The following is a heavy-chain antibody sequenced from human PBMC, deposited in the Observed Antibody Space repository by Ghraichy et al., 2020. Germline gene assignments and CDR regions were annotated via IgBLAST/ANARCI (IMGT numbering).Heavy chain of an antibody. D-gene: IGHD6-13*01. J-gene: IGHJ5*02. CDR3: AKDTGKAAAGGIDP. V-gene: IGHV3-30*18. CDR1: GFTFSNYG. CDR2: ISYDGSDK. Sequence: GGSLRLSCAASGFTFSNYGMHWVRQAPGKGLEWVAVISYDGSDKYYADSVKGRFTISRDNSKNTLYLQMNSLRAEDTAVYYCAKDTGKAAAGGIDPWGQGTLVTVSS.